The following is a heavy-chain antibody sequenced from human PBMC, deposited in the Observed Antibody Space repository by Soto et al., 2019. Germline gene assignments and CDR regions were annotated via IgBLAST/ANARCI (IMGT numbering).Heavy chain of an antibody. V-gene: IGHV4-30-2*01. CDR1: GGSISSGGYS. J-gene: IGHJ1*01. D-gene: IGHD3-22*01. CDR2: IYHSGST. CDR3: ARGSYDSSGGFAEYFQH. Sequence: QLQLQESGSGLVKPSQTLSLTCAVSGGSISSGGYSWSWIRQPPGKGLEWIGYIYHSGSTYYNPSLKSRVTISVDRSKNQFSLKLSSVTAAATAVYYCARGSYDSSGGFAEYFQHWGQGTLVTVSS.